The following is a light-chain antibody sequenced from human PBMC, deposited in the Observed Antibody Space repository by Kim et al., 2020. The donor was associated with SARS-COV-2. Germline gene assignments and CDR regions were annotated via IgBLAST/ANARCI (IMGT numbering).Light chain of an antibody. Sequence: ATINCKSSQSVLYSSNNKNYLSWYQQKPGQPPKLLIYWASARESGVPDRFRGRGSETDFTLTISTLQAEDVAVYYCQQYYSIPITFGQGTRLEI. V-gene: IGKV4-1*01. CDR2: WAS. CDR3: QQYYSIPIT. J-gene: IGKJ5*01. CDR1: QSVLYSSNNKNY.